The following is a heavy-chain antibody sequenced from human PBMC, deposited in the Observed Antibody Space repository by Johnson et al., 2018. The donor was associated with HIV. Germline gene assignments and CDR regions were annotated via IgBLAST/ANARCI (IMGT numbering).Heavy chain of an antibody. Sequence: QVQLVESGGGVVQPGRSLRLSCAASGFTFSSYAMHWVSQAPGKGLEWVAVISYDGSNKYYADSVKGRFTISRDNSKNTLYLQMNSLRAEDTAVYYCVRRFYDSAAFDIWGQGTLVTVSS. J-gene: IGHJ3*02. CDR3: VRRFYDSAAFDI. D-gene: IGHD3-22*01. CDR2: ISYDGSNK. V-gene: IGHV3-30*04. CDR1: GFTFSSYA.